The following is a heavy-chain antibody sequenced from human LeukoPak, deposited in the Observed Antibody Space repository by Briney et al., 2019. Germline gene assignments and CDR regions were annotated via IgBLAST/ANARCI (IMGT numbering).Heavy chain of an antibody. V-gene: IGHV3-23*01. D-gene: IGHD3-3*01. CDR2: ISGGGGST. Sequence: GGSLRLSCAASGFTFSGYAMNWVRQAPGKGLEWLSTISGGGGSTYYADSVKGRFTISRDNSKNTLYLQMNSLRAEDTAIYYCARDERLLSFLKWGQGTLVTVSS. J-gene: IGHJ4*02. CDR1: GFTFSGYA. CDR3: ARDERLLSFLK.